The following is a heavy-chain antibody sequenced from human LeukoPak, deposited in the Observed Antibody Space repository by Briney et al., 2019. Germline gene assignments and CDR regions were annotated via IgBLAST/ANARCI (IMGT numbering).Heavy chain of an antibody. D-gene: IGHD2-21*01. CDR2: ITSGSTTI. CDR1: GFTFSSYS. Sequence: GGSLRLSCAASGFTFSSYSMNWVRQAPGKGLEWVSYITSGSTTICYADSVKGRFTISRDNAKNSLYLQMNSLKDEDTAVYYCARLAGLAFDYWGQGTLVTVSS. V-gene: IGHV3-48*02. CDR3: ARLAGLAFDY. J-gene: IGHJ4*02.